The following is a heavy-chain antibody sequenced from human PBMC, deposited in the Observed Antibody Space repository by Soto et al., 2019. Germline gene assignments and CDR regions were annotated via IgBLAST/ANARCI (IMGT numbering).Heavy chain of an antibody. V-gene: IGHV4-38-2*01. CDR1: GYSISSGYY. D-gene: IGHD3-16*01. Sequence: SETLSLTCAVSGYSISSGYYWGWIRQPPGKGLEWIGSIYHSVSTYYNPSLKSRVTISVDTSKNQFSLKLNSVTAADTAVYYCARAAKRGGVTDNWFDPWGRGPMVTV. CDR2: IYHSVST. CDR3: ARAAKRGGVTDNWFDP. J-gene: IGHJ5*02.